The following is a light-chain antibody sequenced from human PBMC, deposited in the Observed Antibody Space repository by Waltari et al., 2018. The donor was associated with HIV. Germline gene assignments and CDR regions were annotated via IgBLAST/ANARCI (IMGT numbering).Light chain of an antibody. J-gene: IGLJ2*01. CDR3: QVWDTSSDQGV. CDR2: NDR. V-gene: IGLV3-21*02. CDR1: NIEIKT. Sequence: SYVLAQPPSVSVAPGQTARITCVGNNIEIKTVHWYQQKPGQAPVVAAHNDRHRTSGIPERFSGSNSGNTATLTISRVEAGDEADYFCQVWDTSSDQGVFGGGTKLTVL.